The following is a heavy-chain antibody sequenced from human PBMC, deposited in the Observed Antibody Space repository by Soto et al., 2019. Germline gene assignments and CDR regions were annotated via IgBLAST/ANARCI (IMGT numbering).Heavy chain of an antibody. Sequence: EVQLVESGGGLVQPDRSLRLSCAASGFTFDDYDMHWVRQAPGKGLEWVSGISWNSGSIGYADSVKGRFTISRDNAKNSLYLQMNSLRAEDTALYYCAKDQQWQVQGAFDIWGQGTMVTVSS. V-gene: IGHV3-9*01. CDR1: GFTFDDYD. J-gene: IGHJ3*02. D-gene: IGHD6-19*01. CDR3: AKDQQWQVQGAFDI. CDR2: ISWNSGSI.